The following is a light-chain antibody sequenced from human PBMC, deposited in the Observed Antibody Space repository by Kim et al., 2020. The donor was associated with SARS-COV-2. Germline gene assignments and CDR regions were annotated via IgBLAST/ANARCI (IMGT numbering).Light chain of an antibody. Sequence: DIQMTQSPSSLSASVGDRVTITCRTTQSISSHLNWYQQKPGRAPKLLISAASTLQGGVPSRFSGSGSETDFTLTISSLQPEDFATYFCKQSYITPLTFGPGTKVHIK. J-gene: IGKJ3*01. CDR1: QSISSH. CDR2: AAS. V-gene: IGKV1-39*01. CDR3: KQSYITPLT.